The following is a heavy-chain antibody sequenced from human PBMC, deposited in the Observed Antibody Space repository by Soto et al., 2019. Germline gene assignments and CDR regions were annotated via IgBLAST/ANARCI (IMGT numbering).Heavy chain of an antibody. CDR3: ARDVSGLNWFDP. CDR1: GLTFSSYS. J-gene: IGHJ5*02. D-gene: IGHD5-12*01. V-gene: IGHV3-48*02. Sequence: GGSLRLSCAASGLTFSSYSMNWVRKAPGKGLEWVSYISSSSSTIYYADSVKGRFTISRDNAKNSLYLQMNSLRDEDTAVYYCARDVSGLNWFDPWGQGTLVTVSS. CDR2: ISSSSSTI.